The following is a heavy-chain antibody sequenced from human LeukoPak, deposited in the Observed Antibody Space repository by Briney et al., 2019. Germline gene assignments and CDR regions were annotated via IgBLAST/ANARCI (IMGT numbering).Heavy chain of an antibody. Sequence: SETLSLTCTVSGYSISSGYYWGWIRQPPGKGLEWIGSIYHSGSTYYNPSLKSRVTISVDTSKNQFSLELSSVTAADTAVYYCARDRVGGTTFDYWGQGTLVTVSS. CDR1: GYSISSGYY. CDR3: ARDRVGGTTFDY. J-gene: IGHJ4*02. V-gene: IGHV4-38-2*02. CDR2: IYHSGST. D-gene: IGHD1-26*01.